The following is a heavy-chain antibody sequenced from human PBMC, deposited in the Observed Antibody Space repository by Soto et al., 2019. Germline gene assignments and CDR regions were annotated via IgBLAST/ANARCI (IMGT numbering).Heavy chain of an antibody. CDR3: ARVSTVTTPYYYYGMDV. Sequence: SETLSLTCTVSGGSISSGGYYRSWIRQHPGKGLEWIGYIYYSGSTYYNPSLKSRVTISVDTSKNQFSLKLSSVTAADTAVYYCARVSTVTTPYYYYGMDVWGQGTTVTVSS. CDR2: IYYSGST. J-gene: IGHJ6*02. D-gene: IGHD4-17*01. V-gene: IGHV4-31*03. CDR1: GGSISSGGYY.